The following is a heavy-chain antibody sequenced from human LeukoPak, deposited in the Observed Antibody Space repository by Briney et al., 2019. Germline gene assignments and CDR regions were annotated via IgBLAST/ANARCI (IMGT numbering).Heavy chain of an antibody. V-gene: IGHV1-46*01. D-gene: IGHD2-15*01. J-gene: IGHJ5*02. CDR2: INPSGGST. CDR1: GYTFTSYY. CDR3: AREEVVVAATVIWFDP. Sequence: ASVKVSCKASGYTFTSYYMHWVRQAPGQGPEWMGIINPSGGSTSYAQKFQGRVTMTRDMSTSTVYMELSSLRSEDTAVYYCAREEVVVAATVIWFDPWGQGTLVTVSS.